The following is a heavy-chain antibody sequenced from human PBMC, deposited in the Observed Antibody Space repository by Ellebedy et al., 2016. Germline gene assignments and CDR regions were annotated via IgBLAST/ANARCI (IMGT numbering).Heavy chain of an antibody. Sequence: GESLKISCAASGFTFSNAWMNWVRQAPGKGLEWVGRIKSKIDGGTTDYAAPVKGRFTISRDDSKNTLYLQMNSLKTEDTAVYYCAREGECGGDCYSSDYGMDVWGQGTTVTVSS. V-gene: IGHV3-15*07. D-gene: IGHD2-21*02. CDR1: GFTFSNAW. CDR2: IKSKIDGGTT. CDR3: AREGECGGDCYSSDYGMDV. J-gene: IGHJ6*02.